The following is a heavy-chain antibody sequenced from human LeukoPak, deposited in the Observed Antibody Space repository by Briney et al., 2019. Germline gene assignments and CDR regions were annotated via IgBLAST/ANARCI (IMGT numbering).Heavy chain of an antibody. V-gene: IGHV3-53*01. J-gene: IGHJ3*02. Sequence: GGSLRLSCAASGFTVSSNYMTWVRQAPGKGLEWVSVIYSGGTTEYADSVKGRFTISRDNSKNTLYLQMNSLRAEDTAVYYCAKAPYYRGAFDIWGQGTMVTVSS. D-gene: IGHD1-14*01. CDR2: IYSGGTT. CDR1: GFTVSSNY. CDR3: AKAPYYRGAFDI.